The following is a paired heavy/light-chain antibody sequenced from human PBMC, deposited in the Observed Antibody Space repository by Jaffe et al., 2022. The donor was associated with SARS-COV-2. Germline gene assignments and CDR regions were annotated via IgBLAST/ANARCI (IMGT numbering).Heavy chain of an antibody. Sequence: EVQLVESGGGLVQPGGSLRLSCAASGFTFSSYSMNWVRQAPGKGLEWVSYISSSSSTIYYADSVKGRFTISRDNAKNSLYLQMNSLRDEDTAVYYCARDPEVYGDYGGYYYYGMDVWGQGTTVTVSS. J-gene: IGHJ6*02. CDR1: GFTFSSYS. D-gene: IGHD4-17*01. CDR2: ISSSSSTI. V-gene: IGHV3-48*02. CDR3: ARDPEVYGDYGGYYYYGMDV.
Light chain of an antibody. J-gene: IGLJ3*02. V-gene: IGLV1-40*01. Sequence: QSVLTQPPSVSGAPGQRVTISCTGSSSNIGAGYDVHWYQQLPGTAPKLLIYGNSNRPSGVPDRFSGSKSGTSASLAITGLQAEDEADYYCQSYDSSLRVFGGGTKLTVL. CDR2: GNS. CDR3: QSYDSSLRV. CDR1: SSNIGAGYD.